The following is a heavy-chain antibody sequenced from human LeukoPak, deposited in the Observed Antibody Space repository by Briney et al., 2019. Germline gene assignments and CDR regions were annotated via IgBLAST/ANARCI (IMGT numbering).Heavy chain of an antibody. J-gene: IGHJ4*02. CDR1: GGSISSYY. D-gene: IGHD3-16*01. Sequence: SETLSLTCTVSGGSISSYYWSWTRQPPGKGLEWIGYIYYSGSTNYNPSLKSRVTISVDTSKNQFSLKLSSVTAADTAVYYCARRAVGFDYWGQGTLVTVSS. CDR3: ARRAVGFDY. CDR2: IYYSGST. V-gene: IGHV4-59*01.